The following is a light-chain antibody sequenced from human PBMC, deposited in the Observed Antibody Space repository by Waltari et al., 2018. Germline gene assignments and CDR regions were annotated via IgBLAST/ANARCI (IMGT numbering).Light chain of an antibody. Sequence: QSVLTQPPSASGTPGQRVTISCSGGSSNIGSNNDYWYQHLPGTAPKLLIYTNNQRPPGVPDRFSGSKSGTSASLAITGLRSEDEADYYCAACDDSLRVVFGGGTQLTVL. CDR3: AACDDSLRVV. CDR1: SSNIGSNN. J-gene: IGLJ2*01. CDR2: TNN. V-gene: IGLV1-47*01.